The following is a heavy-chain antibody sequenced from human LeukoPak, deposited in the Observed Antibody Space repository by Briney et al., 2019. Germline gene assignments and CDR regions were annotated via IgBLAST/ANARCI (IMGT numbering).Heavy chain of an antibody. CDR2: IIPIFGTA. CDR3: ARGQRRRALWSDNRSHCYYMDV. J-gene: IGHJ6*03. CDR1: GGTFSSYA. Sequence: GASVKVSCKASGGTFSSYAISWVRQAPGQGLEWMGGIIPIFGTANYAQKFQGRVTITTDESTSTAYMELSSLTSEDTAVYYCARGQRRRALWSDNRSHCYYMDVWGKGTTVTVSS. D-gene: IGHD3-3*01. V-gene: IGHV1-69*05.